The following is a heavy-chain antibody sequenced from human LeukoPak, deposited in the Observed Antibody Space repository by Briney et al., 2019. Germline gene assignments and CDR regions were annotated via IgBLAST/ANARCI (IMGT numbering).Heavy chain of an antibody. J-gene: IGHJ4*02. V-gene: IGHV3-30-3*01. D-gene: IGHD6-19*01. CDR3: AKESSGGWYFDY. CDR2: ISYDGNNK. Sequence: PGGSLRLSCAASGFTFSSYAMQWVRQAPGKGLEWVALISYDGNNKYYADSVKGRFTISRDNSKNTLYLQMNSLRAEDTAVYYCAKESSGGWYFDYWGQGTLVTVSS. CDR1: GFTFSSYA.